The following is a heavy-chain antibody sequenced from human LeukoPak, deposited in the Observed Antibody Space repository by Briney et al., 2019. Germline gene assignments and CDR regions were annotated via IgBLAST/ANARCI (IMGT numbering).Heavy chain of an antibody. V-gene: IGHV4-39*01. Sequence: SETLSLTCTVSGGSISSSSYYWGWIRQPPGKGLEWIGSIYYSGSTYYNPSLKSRVTISVDTSKNQFSLKLSSVTAADTAVYYCASTYYDILTGPFDYWSQGTLVTVSS. CDR1: GGSISSSSYY. CDR2: IYYSGST. CDR3: ASTYYDILTGPFDY. D-gene: IGHD3-9*01. J-gene: IGHJ4*02.